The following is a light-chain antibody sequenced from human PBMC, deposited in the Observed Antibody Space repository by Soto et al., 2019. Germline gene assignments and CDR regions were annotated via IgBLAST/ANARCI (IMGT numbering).Light chain of an antibody. V-gene: IGLV6-57*03. CDR1: SGSIASNY. CDR2: ENK. Sequence: FMLTQSHSVSESPGKTVTISCTRSSGSIASNYVQWYQQRPGSAPTTVIYENKQRPSGVPDRFSGSIDSSSNSASLTISGLKTEDEADYYCQSYDSSIWVFGGGTKLTVL. J-gene: IGLJ3*02. CDR3: QSYDSSIWV.